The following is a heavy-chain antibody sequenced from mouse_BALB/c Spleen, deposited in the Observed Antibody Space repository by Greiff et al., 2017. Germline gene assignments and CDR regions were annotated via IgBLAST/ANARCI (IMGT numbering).Heavy chain of an antibody. D-gene: IGHD1-2*01. CDR3: ARHGEYYGYAWFAY. Sequence: EVHLVESGGGLVQPGESLKLSCESNEYDFPSHDMSWVRKTPEKRLELVAAINSDGGSTYYPDTMARRFIISRDNTKKTLYLQMSSLRSEDTALYYCARHGEYYGYAWFAYWGQGTLVTVSA. V-gene: IGHV5-2*01. CDR1: EYDFPSHD. CDR2: INSDGGST. J-gene: IGHJ3*01.